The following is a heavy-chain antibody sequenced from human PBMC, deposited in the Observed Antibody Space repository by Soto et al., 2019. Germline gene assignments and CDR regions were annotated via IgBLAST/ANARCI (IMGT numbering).Heavy chain of an antibody. Sequence: GASVKVSCKVSGYTLSELPMHWVRQAPGKGLEWMGGFDPEDGETIYAQKFQGRVTMTADASTSTAYMELSSLRSEDTAVYYCARDLLVRGVIELPLQYYGMDVWGQGTTVTVSS. V-gene: IGHV1-24*01. CDR3: ARDLLVRGVIELPLQYYGMDV. CDR2: FDPEDGET. J-gene: IGHJ6*02. D-gene: IGHD3-10*01. CDR1: GYTLSELP.